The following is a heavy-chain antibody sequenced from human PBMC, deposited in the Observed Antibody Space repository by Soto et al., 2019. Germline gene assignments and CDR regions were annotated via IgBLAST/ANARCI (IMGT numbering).Heavy chain of an antibody. CDR3: AKDPLGNAYDSSGYYYLWGVPSPSGFDY. V-gene: IGHV3-23*01. CDR2: ISGSGGST. Sequence: GGSLRLSCAASGFTFSSYAMSWVRQAPGKGLEWVSAISGSGGSTYYADSVKGRFTISRDNSKNTLYLQMNSLRAEDTAVYYCAKDPLGNAYDSSGYYYLWGVPSPSGFDYWGQGTLVTVSS. J-gene: IGHJ4*02. D-gene: IGHD3-22*01. CDR1: GFTFSSYA.